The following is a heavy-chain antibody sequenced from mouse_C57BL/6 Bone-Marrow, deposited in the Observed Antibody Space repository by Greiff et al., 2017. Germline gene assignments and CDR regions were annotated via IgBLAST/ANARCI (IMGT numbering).Heavy chain of an antibody. CDR3: ARDGYYFYYFDY. CDR1: GYTFTSCG. D-gene: IGHD2-3*01. CDR2: IYPRSGNT. V-gene: IGHV1-81*01. J-gene: IGHJ2*01. Sequence: VQLQQSGAELARPGASVKLSCKASGYTFTSCGISWVKQRTGQGLEWIGEIYPRSGNTYYNEKFKGKATLTADKSSSTAYMELRSLTSEDSAVYFCARDGYYFYYFDYWGQGTTLTVSS.